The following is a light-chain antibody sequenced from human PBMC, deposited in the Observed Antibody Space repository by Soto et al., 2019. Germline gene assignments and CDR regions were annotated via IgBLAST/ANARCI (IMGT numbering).Light chain of an antibody. CDR3: QQYGSSPRT. CDR1: QSVSSSY. Sequence: EIGWTQSPGSLSVSAGYRATCSWRVSQSVSSSYLAWYQQKPGQAPRLLICGASSRATGIPDRFSGSGSGTDFTLTFSRLEPEDFAVYYCQQYGSSPRTLGRGTKVDI. J-gene: IGKJ1*01. V-gene: IGKV3-20*01. CDR2: GAS.